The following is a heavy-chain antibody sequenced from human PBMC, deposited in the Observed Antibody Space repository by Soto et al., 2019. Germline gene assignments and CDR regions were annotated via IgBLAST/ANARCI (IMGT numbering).Heavy chain of an antibody. CDR1: GFTFSDHY. CDR2: ISSSGSTI. D-gene: IGHD4-4*01. J-gene: IGHJ4*02. CDR3: ARDLDSNGVFDY. V-gene: IGHV3-11*01. Sequence: GGSLRLSCAGSGFTFSDHYMSWIRQAPGKGLEWVSYISSSGSTIYYADSVKGRFTISRDNAKTSLYLLMNSLRAEDTAVYYCARDLDSNGVFDYWGQGTLVTVSS.